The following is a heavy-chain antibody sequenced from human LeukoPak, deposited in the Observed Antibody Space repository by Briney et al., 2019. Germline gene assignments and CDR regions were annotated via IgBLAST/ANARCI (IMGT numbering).Heavy chain of an antibody. V-gene: IGHV3-7*01. CDR2: IKQDGSEK. Sequence: GGSLRLSCVASGFTFSSYWMSWVRQAPGKGLEWVANIKQDGSEKYYVDSVKGRFTISRDNAKNSLYLQMNGLRAEDTAVYYCARDGSGGVVIIIDWGQGTLVTVSS. CDR1: GFTFSSYW. D-gene: IGHD3-3*01. CDR3: ARDGSGGVVIIID. J-gene: IGHJ4*02.